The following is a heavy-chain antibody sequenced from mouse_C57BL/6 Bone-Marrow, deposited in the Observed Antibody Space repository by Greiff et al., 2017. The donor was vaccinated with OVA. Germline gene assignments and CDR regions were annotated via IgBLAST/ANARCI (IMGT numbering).Heavy chain of an antibody. D-gene: IGHD1-1*01. CDR3: ARSSSWGYFDV. V-gene: IGHV3-1*01. J-gene: IGHJ1*03. Sequence: EVKLMESGPGMVKPSQSLSLTCTVTGYSITSGYDWHWIRHFPGNKLEWMGYISYSGSTNYNPSLKSRISITPDTSKNPFFLKLNSVTTEDTATYCCARSSSWGYFDVWGTGTTVTVSS. CDR1: GYSITSGYD. CDR2: ISYSGST.